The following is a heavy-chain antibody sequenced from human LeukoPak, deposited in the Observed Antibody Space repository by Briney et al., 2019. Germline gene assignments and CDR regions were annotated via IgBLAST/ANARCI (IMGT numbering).Heavy chain of an antibody. CDR3: ARRSLSDPRSFDL. CDR1: GGSISSGDYY. Sequence: SETLSLTCTLSGGSISSGDYYWTWIRQPPGKGLEWIGYIYYSGTTYYNPSLKSRLTISVDTPKNQFSLKLSSVTAADTSVYYCARRSLSDPRSFDLWGRGTLVTVSS. V-gene: IGHV4-30-4*01. CDR2: IYYSGTT. J-gene: IGHJ2*01. D-gene: IGHD2-21*02.